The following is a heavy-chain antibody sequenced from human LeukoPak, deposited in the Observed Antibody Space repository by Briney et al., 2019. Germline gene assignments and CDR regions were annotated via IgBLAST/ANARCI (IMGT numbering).Heavy chain of an antibody. Sequence: SVKVSCKASGGTFSSYAISWVRQAPGQGLEWMGGIIPIFGTANYAQKFQGRVTITTDESTSTAYMELSSLRSEDTAVYYCAVGYCSSTSCRNWFDPWGQGTLVTVSS. CDR3: AVGYCSSTSCRNWFDP. V-gene: IGHV1-69*05. D-gene: IGHD2-2*01. CDR1: GGTFSSYA. J-gene: IGHJ5*02. CDR2: IIPIFGTA.